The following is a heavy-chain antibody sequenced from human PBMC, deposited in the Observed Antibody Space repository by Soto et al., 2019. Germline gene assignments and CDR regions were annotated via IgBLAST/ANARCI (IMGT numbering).Heavy chain of an antibody. Sequence: PGGSLRLSCAASGFTVSSSYMSWVRQAPGKGLEWVSIIYSGGSTYFADSVKGRFTISSDDSKNTLSLKMNSLRAEDTAVYYCARGARGSYTYYYGMDVWGQGTTVTVSS. CDR1: GFTVSSSY. V-gene: IGHV3-53*01. CDR3: ARGARGSYTYYYGMDV. D-gene: IGHD6-6*01. J-gene: IGHJ6*02. CDR2: IYSGGST.